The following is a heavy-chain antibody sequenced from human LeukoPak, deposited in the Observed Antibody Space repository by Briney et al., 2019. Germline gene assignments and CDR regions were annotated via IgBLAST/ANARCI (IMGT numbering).Heavy chain of an antibody. V-gene: IGHV3-33*01. Sequence: PGRSLRLSCAASGFDFSTYGMHWVRQAPGKGLEWVALMWYEGSNEYYGDSVKGRFIISRDNSRNTLYLQISTLRVEDTAVYYCVRDWDQNDFWSGYWPDAADSSGQGTIVFVSS. J-gene: IGHJ3*02. CDR3: VRDWDQNDFWSGYWPDAADS. D-gene: IGHD3-3*01. CDR2: MWYEGSNE. CDR1: GFDFSTYG.